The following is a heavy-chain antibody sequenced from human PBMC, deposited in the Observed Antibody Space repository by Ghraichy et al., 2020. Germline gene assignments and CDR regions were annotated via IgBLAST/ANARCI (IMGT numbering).Heavy chain of an antibody. CDR1: GFTFSSYA. CDR3: AKGDASGYYSSFDY. V-gene: IGHV3-23*01. J-gene: IGHJ4*02. CDR2: TIGSGGST. D-gene: IGHD3-22*01. Sequence: GGSLRLSCAASGFTFSSYAMSWVRQAPGKGLEWVSATIGSGGSTYHADSVKGRFTISRDNSKNTLYLQMNSLRAEDTAVYYCAKGDASGYYSSFDYWGQGTLVTVSS.